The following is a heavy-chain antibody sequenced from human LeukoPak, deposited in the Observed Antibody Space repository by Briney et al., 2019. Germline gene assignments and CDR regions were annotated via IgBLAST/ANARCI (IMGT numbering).Heavy chain of an antibody. CDR1: GYTLTELS. D-gene: IGHD3-10*01. J-gene: IGHJ4*02. Sequence: ASVKVSCKVSGYTLTELSMHWVRQAPGKGLEWMGGFDPEDGETIYAQKFQGRVTMTEDTSTDTAYMELSSLRSEDTAVYYCATLFGYYYGSGSYLVDYWGRGTLVTVSS. CDR2: FDPEDGET. CDR3: ATLFGYYYGSGSYLVDY. V-gene: IGHV1-24*01.